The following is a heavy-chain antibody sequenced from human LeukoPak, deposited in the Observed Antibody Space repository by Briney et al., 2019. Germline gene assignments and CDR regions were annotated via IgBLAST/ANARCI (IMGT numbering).Heavy chain of an antibody. V-gene: IGHV3-30*04. CDR3: AKEYDSGGYGANFDY. CDR2: ISYDGSNK. D-gene: IGHD3-10*01. CDR1: GFTFSSYA. Sequence: GGSLRLSCAASGFTFSSYAMHWVRQAPGKGLEWVAIISYDGSNKYYADSVKGRFTISRDNSKNTMYLQMNSLRAEDTAVYYCAKEYDSGGYGANFDYWGQGTLVTVSS. J-gene: IGHJ4*02.